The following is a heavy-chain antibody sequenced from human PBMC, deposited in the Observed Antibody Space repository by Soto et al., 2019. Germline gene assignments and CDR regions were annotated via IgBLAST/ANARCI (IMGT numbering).Heavy chain of an antibody. J-gene: IGHJ1*01. D-gene: IGHD3-22*01. V-gene: IGHV4-59*01. CDR1: GGSISSYY. Sequence: QVQLQESGPGLVKPSETLSLTCTASGGSISSYYWSWIRQPPGKGLEWIGYIYYSGSTNYNPSLKSRVTLSVDTSKNHFSLNLSSVPAADTAVYYCASHGPYYYDSSGSQPPPSDAEYYQHWGQGTLVTLSS. CDR2: IYYSGST. CDR3: ASHGPYYYDSSGSQPPPSDAEYYQH.